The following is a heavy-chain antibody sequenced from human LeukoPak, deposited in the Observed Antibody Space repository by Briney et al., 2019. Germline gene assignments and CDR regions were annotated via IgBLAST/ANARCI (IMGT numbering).Heavy chain of an antibody. CDR2: TYSGGRT. Sequence: GGSLRLSCVVSGFSVSSNYMSWVRQAPGRGLEWVSSTYSGGRTYYADSVKGRFIISRDSSKNTLYLQMNSLRAEDTAVYYCARDPGYSYGFWFDPWGQGTLVTVSS. V-gene: IGHV3-66*01. CDR3: ARDPGYSYGFWFDP. D-gene: IGHD5-18*01. J-gene: IGHJ5*02. CDR1: GFSVSSNY.